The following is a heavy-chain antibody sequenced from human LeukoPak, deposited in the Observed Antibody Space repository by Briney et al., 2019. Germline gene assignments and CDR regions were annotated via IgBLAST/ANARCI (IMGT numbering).Heavy chain of an antibody. D-gene: IGHD6-19*01. CDR3: ARTSHTGVWYDLDS. CDR1: GFSLRTRGMR. Sequence: SGPTLVNPTQTLTLTCTFSGFSLRTRGMRVSWIRQPPGKALEWLALIYWEDNIFYSSSLRARLTISKDASKNQAALTLTNVDPADTATYYCARTSHTGVWYDLDSWGQGTLVTVSS. V-gene: IGHV2-70*04. J-gene: IGHJ4*02. CDR2: IYWEDNI.